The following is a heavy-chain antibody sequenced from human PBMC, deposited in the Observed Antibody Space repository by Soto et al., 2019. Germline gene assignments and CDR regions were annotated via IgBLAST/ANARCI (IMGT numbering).Heavy chain of an antibody. J-gene: IGHJ4*02. CDR3: ASDYYDSSGYQAPLRY. CDR2: ISSSGSTI. D-gene: IGHD3-22*01. Sequence: GGSLRLSCAASGFTFSSYEMNWVRQAPGKGLEWVSYISSSGSTIYYADSVKGRFTISRDNAKNSLYLQMNSLRAEDTAVYYCASDYYDSSGYQAPLRYWGQGTLVTVSS. V-gene: IGHV3-48*03. CDR1: GFTFSSYE.